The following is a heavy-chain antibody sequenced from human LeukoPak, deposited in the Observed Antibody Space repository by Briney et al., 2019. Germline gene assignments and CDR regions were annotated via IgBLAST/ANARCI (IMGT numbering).Heavy chain of an antibody. CDR2: IYYSGST. V-gene: IGHV4-59*08. CDR1: GGSISSYY. Sequence: SETLSLICTVSGGSISSYYWSWIRQPPGKGLEWIGHIYYSGSTNYNPPLESRVTLSVDTSKNLFSLKLSSAAAPDTAVYYRWRQVSEPAYYYGMEVWGQGTTVTVSS. CDR3: WRQVSEPAYYYGMEV. J-gene: IGHJ6*02.